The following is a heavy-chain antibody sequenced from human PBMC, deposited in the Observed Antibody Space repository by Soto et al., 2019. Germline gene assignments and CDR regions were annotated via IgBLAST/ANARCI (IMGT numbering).Heavy chain of an antibody. CDR3: ARGGGGSYISFFDY. V-gene: IGHV4-31*03. CDR2: VHYTGST. D-gene: IGHD1-26*01. Sequence: SLSLSLTCTASGGSLSSSMFSWGWIRQPPGKGLEWIGYVHYTGSTYYNPSLKSRVTISVDTSKNQFSLKLSSVTAADTAVYYCARGGGGSYISFFDYWGQGTLVTVSS. J-gene: IGHJ4*02. CDR1: GGSLSSSMFS.